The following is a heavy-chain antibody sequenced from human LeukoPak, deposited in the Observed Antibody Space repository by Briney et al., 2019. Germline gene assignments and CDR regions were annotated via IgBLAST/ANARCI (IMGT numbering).Heavy chain of an antibody. J-gene: IGHJ4*02. CDR1: GDSISRGGYY. CDR3: ARGDELGYYDSSGSGLDY. Sequence: PSHPLSLLCTVSGDSISRGGYYWSWIRQHPGKGLEWIGYIYYNGIIYYNPSVKSRVTISVDTSKNQFSLKLSSVTAADKAVYYCARGDELGYYDSSGSGLDYWGQGTLVTVSS. V-gene: IGHV4-31*03. D-gene: IGHD3-22*01. CDR2: IYYNGII.